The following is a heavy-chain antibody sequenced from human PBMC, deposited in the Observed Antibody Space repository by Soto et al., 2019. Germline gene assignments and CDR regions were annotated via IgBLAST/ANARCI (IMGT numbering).Heavy chain of an antibody. CDR2: IRSQGDGGAA. CDR1: GFNFSNSW. Sequence: QLVESGGGFVKPGMSLRLTCAASGFNFSNSWMTWVRQAPGKGLERAGLIRSQGDGGAADYAAPVRGRFTISRDDSQNLVFLHMDNLQPEDTAVYHCITAPLRWGQGTLFTVSS. V-gene: IGHV3-15*01. CDR3: ITAPLR. J-gene: IGHJ4*02.